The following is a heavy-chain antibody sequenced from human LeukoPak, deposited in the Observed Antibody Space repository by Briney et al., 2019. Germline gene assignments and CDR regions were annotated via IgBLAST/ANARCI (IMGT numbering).Heavy chain of an antibody. CDR2: ISGSGGST. CDR1: GFTFSSYA. J-gene: IGHJ4*02. V-gene: IGHV3-23*01. CDR3: AKAPSSSSWYYFDY. Sequence: GGSLRLSCAASGFTFSSYAMNWVRQAPGKGLEWVSAISGSGGSTYYADSVKGRFTISRDNSKNTLYLQMNSLRAEDTAVYYCAKAPSSSSWYYFDYWGQGTLVTVSS. D-gene: IGHD6-13*01.